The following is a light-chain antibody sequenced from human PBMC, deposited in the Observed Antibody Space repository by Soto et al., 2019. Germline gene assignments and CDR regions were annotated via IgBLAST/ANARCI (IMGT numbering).Light chain of an antibody. CDR2: GAS. V-gene: IGKV3-15*01. Sequence: EIVMTQSPATLSVSPGARATLSCRASQSVSSNLAWYQQKPGQAPRLLIYGASTRATGIPARFSGSGSGTEFTLTISSLQSEDFAVYCCQQYNSWPPTWTFGQGTKVDIK. CDR1: QSVSSN. CDR3: QQYNSWPPTWT. J-gene: IGKJ1*01.